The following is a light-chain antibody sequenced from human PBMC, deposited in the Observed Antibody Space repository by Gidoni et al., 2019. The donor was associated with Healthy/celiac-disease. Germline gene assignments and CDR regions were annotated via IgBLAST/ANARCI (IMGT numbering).Light chain of an antibody. CDR2: QDS. V-gene: IGLV3-1*01. J-gene: IGLJ2*01. CDR1: KLGDKY. CDR3: QAWHSSTVV. Sequence: SYELTQPPSVSVSPGQTASITRSGDKLGDKYACWYPQKPGQSPVLVNYQDSKRPSGIPERFSGSNSGNTATLTISGTQAMDEADYYCQAWHSSTVVFGGGTKLTVL.